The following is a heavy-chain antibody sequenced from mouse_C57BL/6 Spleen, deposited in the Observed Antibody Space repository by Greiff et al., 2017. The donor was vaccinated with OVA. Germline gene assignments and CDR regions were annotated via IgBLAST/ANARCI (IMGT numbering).Heavy chain of an antibody. J-gene: IGHJ4*01. CDR1: GYAFTNYL. V-gene: IGHV1-54*01. CDR3: ARGNYYAMDY. Sequence: QVQLKQSGAELVRPGTSVKVSCKASGYAFTNYLIEWVKQRPGPGLAWIGVINPGSGGTNYNEKFKGKATLTADKSSSTAYMQLSSLTSEDSAVYFCARGNYYAMDYWGQGTSVTVSS. CDR2: INPGSGGT.